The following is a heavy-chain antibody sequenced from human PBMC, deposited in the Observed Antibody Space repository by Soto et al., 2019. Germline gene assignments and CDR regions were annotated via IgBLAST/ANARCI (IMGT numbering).Heavy chain of an antibody. CDR1: GFTFDDYA. J-gene: IGHJ6*02. D-gene: IGHD3-3*02. CDR2: ISWNSGSI. Sequence: SLRLSCAAAGFTFDDYAMHWVRQAPGKGLEWVSGISWNSGSIGYADSVKGRFTIPRDNAKNSLYLQMNSLRAEDTALYYCAKDFSRRGMDVWGQGTTVTVSS. CDR3: AKDFSRRGMDV. V-gene: IGHV3-9*01.